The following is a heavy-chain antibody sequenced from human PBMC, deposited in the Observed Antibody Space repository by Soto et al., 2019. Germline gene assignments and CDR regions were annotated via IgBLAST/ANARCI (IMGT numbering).Heavy chain of an antibody. V-gene: IGHV3-7*01. CDR2: INPDGSDK. J-gene: IGHJ2*01. Sequence: EMQLVESGGGLVQPGGSLRLSCAASGFTFSTYWMTWVRQAPGKGLEWVANINPDGSDKNYVDSVKGRFTISRDNVKNSLYLQVNSLRAEDTALYYCVRARIDLWGRGTLVTVSS. CDR1: GFTFSTYW. CDR3: VRARIDL.